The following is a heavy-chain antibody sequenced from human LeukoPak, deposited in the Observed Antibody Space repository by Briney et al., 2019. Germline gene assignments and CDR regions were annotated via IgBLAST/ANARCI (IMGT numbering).Heavy chain of an antibody. CDR1: GGSISSSSYY. CDR3: ARSYLIAAAVHWFDP. J-gene: IGHJ5*02. Sequence: SETLSLTCTVSGGSISSSSYYWGWIRQPPGKGLEWIGSIYYSGSTYYNPSLKSRVTISVDTSKNQFSLKLSSVTAADTAVYYCARSYLIAAAVHWFDPWGQGTLVTASS. V-gene: IGHV4-39*01. CDR2: IYYSGST. D-gene: IGHD6-13*01.